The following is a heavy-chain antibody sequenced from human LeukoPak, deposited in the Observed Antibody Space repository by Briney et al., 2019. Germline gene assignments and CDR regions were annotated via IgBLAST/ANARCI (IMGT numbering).Heavy chain of an antibody. V-gene: IGHV3-23*01. J-gene: IGHJ4*02. CDR3: ARDEDTSALSEY. Sequence: GGSLRLSCAGSGFSFSSNTMSWVRQAPGRGLEWVAAISNNGGRTDYADSVKGRFTISRDNSKSTLYLHMDSLRAEDTAVYYCARDEDTSALSEYWGQGTLVTVSS. CDR1: GFSFSSNT. CDR2: ISNNGGRT. D-gene: IGHD2/OR15-2a*01.